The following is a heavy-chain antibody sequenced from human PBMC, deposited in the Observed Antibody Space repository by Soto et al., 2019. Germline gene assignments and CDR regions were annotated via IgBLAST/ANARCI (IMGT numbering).Heavy chain of an antibody. CDR3: ARGYGVRTNYGMDV. V-gene: IGHV1-69*06. CDR1: GGTFSSYA. D-gene: IGHD5-12*01. CDR2: IIPIFGTA. Sequence: QVQLVQSGAEVKKPGSSVKVSCKASGGTFSSYAISWVRQALGQGLERMGGIIPIFGTANYAQKFQGRVTITADKSTSTAYMELSRLRSEDTAVYYCARGYGVRTNYGMDVWGQGTTVTVSS. J-gene: IGHJ6*02.